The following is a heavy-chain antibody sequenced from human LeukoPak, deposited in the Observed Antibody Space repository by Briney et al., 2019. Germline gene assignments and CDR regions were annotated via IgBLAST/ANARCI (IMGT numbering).Heavy chain of an antibody. CDR1: GFTFSNYG. D-gene: IGHD2-2*01. CDR3: AKDLPAAYFDY. V-gene: IGHV3-30*02. CDR2: VRYDESTK. J-gene: IGHJ4*02. Sequence: GGSLRLSCTASGFTFSNYGMHWVRQAPGKGLEWVAFVRYDESTKFYADSVKGRFTISRDNSKTTLYLQMNGLRAEDTAVYYCAKDLPAAYFDYWGQGTLVTVSS.